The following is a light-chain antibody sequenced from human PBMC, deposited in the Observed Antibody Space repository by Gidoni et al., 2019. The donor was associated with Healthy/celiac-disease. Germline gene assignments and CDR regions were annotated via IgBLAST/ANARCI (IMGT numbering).Light chain of an antibody. Sequence: SYELTQPSSVSVSPGQTARITCSGAVLAKKYARWFQQKPGQAPVLVIYKESARPSGIPERFSGSSSGTTVTLTISRAQVEEEAAYYCYSAADNNRRVFGGGTKLTVL. V-gene: IGLV3-27*01. CDR2: KES. CDR3: YSAADNNRRV. J-gene: IGLJ3*02. CDR1: VLAKKY.